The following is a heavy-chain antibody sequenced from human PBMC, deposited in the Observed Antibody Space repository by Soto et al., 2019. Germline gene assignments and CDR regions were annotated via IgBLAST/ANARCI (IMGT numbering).Heavy chain of an antibody. Sequence: VASVKVSCKASGYTFTSYAMHWVRQAPGQRLEWMGWINAGNGNTKYSQKFQGRVTITRDTSASTAYMELSSLRSEDTAVYYCARNEPSLVVVPAASSYYYYYGMDVWGQGTTVTVSS. CDR3: ARNEPSLVVVPAASSYYYYYGMDV. V-gene: IGHV1-3*01. J-gene: IGHJ6*02. D-gene: IGHD2-2*01. CDR2: INAGNGNT. CDR1: GYTFTSYA.